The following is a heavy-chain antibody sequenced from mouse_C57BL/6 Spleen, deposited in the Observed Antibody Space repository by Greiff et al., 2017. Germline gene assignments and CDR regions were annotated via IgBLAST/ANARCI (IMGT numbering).Heavy chain of an antibody. V-gene: IGHV1-42*01. CDR1: GYSFTGYY. CDR2: INPSTGGT. CDR3: VGAYYSNYDYSMDY. J-gene: IGHJ4*01. Sequence: EVQLQQSGPELVKPGASVKISCKASGYSFTGYYMNWVKQSPEKSLEWIGEINPSTGGTTYNQKFKAKATLTVDKSSSTAYMQLKSLTSEDSAVYYCVGAYYSNYDYSMDYWGQGTSVTVSS. D-gene: IGHD2-5*01.